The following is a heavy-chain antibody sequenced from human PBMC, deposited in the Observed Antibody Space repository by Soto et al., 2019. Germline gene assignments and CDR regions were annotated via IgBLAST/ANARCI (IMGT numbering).Heavy chain of an antibody. CDR3: VSWVSAHFDY. J-gene: IGHJ4*01. V-gene: IGHV3-23*01. Sequence: GGSLRLSCAASGFTFDSPYSHAMSWVHQSPGKGPEWVSTISSTGANTHYAESVQGRFTISKDASRNTVHLHMNSLRADDTATYFCVSWVSAHFDYWGHGTPVTVSS. CDR1: GFTFDSPYSHA. CDR2: ISSTGANT. D-gene: IGHD2-8*01.